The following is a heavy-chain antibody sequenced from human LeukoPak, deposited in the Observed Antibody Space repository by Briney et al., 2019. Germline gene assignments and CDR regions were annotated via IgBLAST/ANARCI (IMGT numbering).Heavy chain of an antibody. V-gene: IGHV4-38-2*01. D-gene: IGHD1-1*01. J-gene: IGHJ5*02. CDR1: GYSISNDYY. Sequence: SETLSLTCVVSGYSISNDYYWGWIRQPPGKGLEWIGNIYHSGGSYYNPSLKSRVTILVDTSKNQFSLKLSSVTAADTAVYYCAKAGTTGIHHWFDPWGQGHLVTVS. CDR2: IYHSGGS. CDR3: AKAGTTGIHHWFDP.